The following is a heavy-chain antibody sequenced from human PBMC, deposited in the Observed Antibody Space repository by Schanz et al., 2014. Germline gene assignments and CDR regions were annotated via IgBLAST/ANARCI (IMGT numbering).Heavy chain of an antibody. J-gene: IGHJ6*02. CDR3: ATSDGSSSWFLVMDG. Sequence: QVQLVESGGGLVKPGGSLRLSCVVSGFIFSDHYMSWIRQAPGKGLEWISYISSGSSTIHYADSVKGRFTISRDNAKNSLFLQMNSLRAEDTAIYCCATSDGSSSWFLVMDGWGQGTAVTVSS. CDR1: GFIFSDHY. D-gene: IGHD6-6*01. V-gene: IGHV3-11*01. CDR2: ISSGSSTI.